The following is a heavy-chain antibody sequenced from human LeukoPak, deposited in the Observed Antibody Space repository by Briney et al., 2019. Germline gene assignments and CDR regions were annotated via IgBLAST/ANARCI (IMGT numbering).Heavy chain of an antibody. CDR2: INPDESRR. Sequence: GGSLTLSCAASGFSFSGNWMSWVRQAPGKGLEWVASINPDESRRMYVDSVKGRFIVSRDNTKRSLYLQMNSLGAEDTAMYYCAKLLGTGTTYASWGQGTRVTVS. CDR1: GFSFSGNW. V-gene: IGHV3-7*01. CDR3: AKLLGTGTTYAS. D-gene: IGHD1/OR15-1a*01. J-gene: IGHJ5*02.